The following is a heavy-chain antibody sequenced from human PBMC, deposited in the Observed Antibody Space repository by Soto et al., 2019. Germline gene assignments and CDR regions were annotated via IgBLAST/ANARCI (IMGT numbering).Heavy chain of an antibody. Sequence: QVQLVQSGAEVKKPGSSVKVSCKASGGTFSSYAISWVRQAPGQGLEWMGGIIPIFGTANYAQKFQGRVTINADETTSIYYMDLGSRRSEDTAGYYCARSNYVWGSYRYLVSGEFDDWGQGPLVTVSS. CDR3: ARSNYVWGSYRYLVSGEFDD. CDR2: IIPIFGTA. D-gene: IGHD3-16*02. V-gene: IGHV1-69*01. CDR1: GGTFSSYA. J-gene: IGHJ4*02.